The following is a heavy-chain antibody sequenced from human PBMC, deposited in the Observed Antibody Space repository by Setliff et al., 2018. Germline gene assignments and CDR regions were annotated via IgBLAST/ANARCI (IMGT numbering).Heavy chain of an antibody. CDR2: ISWDGGST. J-gene: IGHJ6*02. CDR3: ARDGVFYAMDV. Sequence: PGESLKISCAASGFTFDDYTMHWVRQAPGKGLEWVSLISWDGGSTYYADSVRGRFTISRDNAKDSLYLQMNSLRAEDTALYYCARDGVFYAMDVWGRGTTVTVSS. CDR1: GFTFDDYT. D-gene: IGHD3-10*01. V-gene: IGHV3-43*01.